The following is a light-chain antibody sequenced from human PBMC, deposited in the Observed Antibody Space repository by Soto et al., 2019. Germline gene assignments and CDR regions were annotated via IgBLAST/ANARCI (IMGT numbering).Light chain of an antibody. V-gene: IGKV3-11*01. CDR1: QSISSY. Sequence: EIVLTQSPATRSLSPGERATLSCRASQSISSYLAWYQQKLGQAPRLLIYDASNRATGVPARFSGSGSGTDFTLTIRSLEPEDFAVYYCQQRSNWPITVGQGTRLDI. CDR2: DAS. CDR3: QQRSNWPIT. J-gene: IGKJ5*01.